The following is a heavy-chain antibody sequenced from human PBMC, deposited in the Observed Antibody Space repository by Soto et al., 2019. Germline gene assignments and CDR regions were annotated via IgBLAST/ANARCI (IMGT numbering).Heavy chain of an antibody. CDR2: IYYSGST. V-gene: IGHV4-59*08. D-gene: IGHD6-13*01. CDR3: ARHQPGTAAAIHY. CDR1: GGSISSYY. Sequence: PSETLSLTCTVSGGSISSYYWSWIRQPPGKGLEWIGYIYYSGSTNYNPSLKSRVTISVDTSKNQFSLKLSSVTAADTAVYYCARHQPGTAAAIHYWGQATLVTLSS. J-gene: IGHJ4*02.